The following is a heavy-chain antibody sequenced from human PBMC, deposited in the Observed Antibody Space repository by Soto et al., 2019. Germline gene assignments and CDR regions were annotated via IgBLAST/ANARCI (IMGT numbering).Heavy chain of an antibody. CDR3: ARARDGYKIGAWFDP. V-gene: IGHV4-31*03. CDR1: GGSISSGGYY. J-gene: IGHJ5*02. D-gene: IGHD5-12*01. Sequence: QVQLQESGPGLVKPSQTLSLTCTVSGGSISSGGYYWSWIRQHPGKGLEWIGYIYYSGSTYYNPSLQRRVTLSLETAKNQSSLKRSSVTAADTAVYYCARARDGYKIGAWFDPWGQGTLVTVSS. CDR2: IYYSGST.